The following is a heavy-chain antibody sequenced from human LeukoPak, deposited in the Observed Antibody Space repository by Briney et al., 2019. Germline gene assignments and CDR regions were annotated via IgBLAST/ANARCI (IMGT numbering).Heavy chain of an antibody. J-gene: IGHJ4*02. CDR2: ISSSSSSI. V-gene: IGHV3-48*04. Sequence: GGSLRLSCVASGFTFSISSMSWVRQAPGKGLEWVSYISSSSSSIYDADSVRGRFAISRDNAKNSLYLQMNSLRAEDTAVYYCAGSILTGYPNFDYWGQGTLVTVSS. CDR1: GFTFSISS. D-gene: IGHD3-9*01. CDR3: AGSILTGYPNFDY.